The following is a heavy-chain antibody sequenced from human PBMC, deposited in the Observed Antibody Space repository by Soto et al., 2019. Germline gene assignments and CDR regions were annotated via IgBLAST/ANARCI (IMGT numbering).Heavy chain of an antibody. CDR3: SRRYCSGGSCSVDP. CDR1: GFSLSNARMG. V-gene: IGHV2-26*01. J-gene: IGHJ5*02. D-gene: IGHD2-15*01. Sequence: QVTLKESGPVLVKPTETLTLTCTVSGFSLSNARMGVSWIRQPPGKALEWLAHIFSNDEKSYSTSLKSRLTISKHTSKSQLVLTMTNMDPVDTATYYCSRRYCSGGSCSVDPWGQGTLVTVSS. CDR2: IFSNDEK.